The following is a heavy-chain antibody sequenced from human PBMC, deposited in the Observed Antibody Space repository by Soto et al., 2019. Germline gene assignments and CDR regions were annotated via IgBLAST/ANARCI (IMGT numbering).Heavy chain of an antibody. CDR1: GFTFTTYT. D-gene: IGHD3-9*01. Sequence: PGGSLRLSCAASGFTFTTYTMNWVRQAPRKRLERVSCILAGGTTYYPDSVNGRFTISIDHSQNSLFLQMSSLRDEDTAVYYCAKDRQPDGIWTFDFWGQGTLVTVSS. CDR3: AKDRQPDGIWTFDF. CDR2: ILAGGTT. V-gene: IGHV3-23*01. J-gene: IGHJ4*02.